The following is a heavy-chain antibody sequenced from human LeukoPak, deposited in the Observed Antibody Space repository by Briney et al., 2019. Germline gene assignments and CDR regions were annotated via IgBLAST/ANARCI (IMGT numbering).Heavy chain of an antibody. J-gene: IGHJ5*02. CDR3: ARDLLSVTTFDP. Sequence: SVKLSCKASGGTFTTYAITWVRQAPGQGLEWMGQIIPIFPTTSYAQRFQGRVTITADKSTSTAYMELSSLRSEDTAVYYCARDLLSVTTFDPWGQGTLVTVSS. D-gene: IGHD4-17*01. V-gene: IGHV1-69*06. CDR1: GGTFTTYA. CDR2: IIPIFPTT.